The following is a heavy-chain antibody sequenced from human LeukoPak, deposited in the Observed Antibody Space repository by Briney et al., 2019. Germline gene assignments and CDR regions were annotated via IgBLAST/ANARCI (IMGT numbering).Heavy chain of an antibody. CDR3: ARSLSSGWSDVFDI. Sequence: GESLKISCKGSGYYFTSYWIGWVRQMPGKGLQWMGIIYPGDSDTRYSSSFQGQVTISADKSINTAYLQWSSLKASDTAMYYCARSLSSGWSDVFDIWGQGTMVTVSS. D-gene: IGHD6-19*01. CDR2: IYPGDSDT. V-gene: IGHV5-51*01. CDR1: GYYFTSYW. J-gene: IGHJ3*02.